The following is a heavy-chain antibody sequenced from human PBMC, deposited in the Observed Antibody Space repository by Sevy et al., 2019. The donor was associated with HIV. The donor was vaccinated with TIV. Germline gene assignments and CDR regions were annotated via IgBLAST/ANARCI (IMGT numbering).Heavy chain of an antibody. CDR1: GFSFFNAW. J-gene: IGHJ4*02. CDR2: IRSETDGGTT. D-gene: IGHD3-10*01. CDR3: ATEGLGFFDSITRYLLPYFDS. V-gene: IGHV3-15*01. Sequence: GGSLRLSCSASGFSFFNAWMSWVRQAPGKGLEWIGRIRSETDGGTTEYTASVKGRFSISEDDSKDTLYLQMNSLKTVETAVYYCATEGLGFFDSITRYLLPYFDSWGQGTLVTVSS.